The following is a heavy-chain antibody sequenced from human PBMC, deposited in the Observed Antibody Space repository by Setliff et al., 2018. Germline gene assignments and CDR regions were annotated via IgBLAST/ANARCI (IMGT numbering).Heavy chain of an antibody. CDR2: SDGSRT. J-gene: IGHJ4*02. CDR3: ATWDGKYSRY. V-gene: IGHV3-64*02. D-gene: IGHD3-9*01. Sequence: GGSLRLSCAVSGLRFSDAWVSWVRQAPGKGLEWAGRSDGSRTYYGDSVKGRFTISRDNSKNSLYLQMGSLRAEDMAVYYCATWDGKYSRYWGQGTLVTVSS. CDR1: GLRFSDAW.